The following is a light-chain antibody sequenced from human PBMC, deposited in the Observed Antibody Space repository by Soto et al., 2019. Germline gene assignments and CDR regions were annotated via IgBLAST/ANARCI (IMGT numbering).Light chain of an antibody. CDR1: QGISSY. CDR3: QQYYSYPLS. J-gene: IGKJ4*01. V-gene: IGKV1-8*01. Sequence: AIRMTQSPSSFSASTGDRVTITCRASQGISSYLAWYQQKPGKAPKLLIYAASTLQSGVPSRFSGSGSGRDFTLTFSCLQSEDFATYYCQQYYSYPLSFGGGTKVEIK. CDR2: AAS.